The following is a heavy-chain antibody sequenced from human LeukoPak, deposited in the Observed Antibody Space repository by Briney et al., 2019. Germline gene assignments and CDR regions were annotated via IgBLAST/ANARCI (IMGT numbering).Heavy chain of an antibody. CDR3: ARWAYYGSGSYYNPSDY. CDR2: IYTSGST. Sequence: PSQTLSLTCTVSGCSISSGSYYWSWIRQPAGKGLEWIGRIYTSGSTNYNPSLKSRVTISVDTSKNQFSLKLSSVTAADTAVYYCARWAYYGSGSYYNPSDYWGQGTLVTVSS. CDR1: GCSISSGSYY. D-gene: IGHD3-10*01. V-gene: IGHV4-61*02. J-gene: IGHJ4*02.